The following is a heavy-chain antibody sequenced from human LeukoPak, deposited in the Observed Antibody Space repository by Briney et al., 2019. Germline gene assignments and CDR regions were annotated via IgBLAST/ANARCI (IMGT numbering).Heavy chain of an antibody. D-gene: IGHD2-2*01. CDR1: GFTFSSYD. CDR2: ICTAGDT. CDR3: ARGAVCSSTACQNYPFHL. Sequence: GGSLRLSCAASGFTFSSYDIHWVRQIRGQGLEWVSAICTAGDTYYRDSVKGRFTISRENAKNSVYLQMNSLGAGDTAVYYCARGAVCSSTACQNYPFHLWGQGTMVTVSS. J-gene: IGHJ3*01. V-gene: IGHV3-13*01.